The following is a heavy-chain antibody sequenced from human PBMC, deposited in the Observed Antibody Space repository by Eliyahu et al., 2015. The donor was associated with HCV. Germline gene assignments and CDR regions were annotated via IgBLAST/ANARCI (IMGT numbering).Heavy chain of an antibody. J-gene: IGHJ6*02. CDR2: IVVGSGNT. D-gene: IGHD3-22*01. CDR3: AAVGSSGYYTPHYYYYYGMDV. Sequence: QMQLVQSGPEVKKPGTSVKVSCKASGFTFTSSAVQWVRQARGQRLEWIGWIVVGSGNTNYAQKFQERVTITRDMSTSTAYMELSSLRSEDTAVYYCAAVGSSGYYTPHYYYYYGMDVWGQGTTVTVSS. CDR1: GFTFTSSA. V-gene: IGHV1-58*01.